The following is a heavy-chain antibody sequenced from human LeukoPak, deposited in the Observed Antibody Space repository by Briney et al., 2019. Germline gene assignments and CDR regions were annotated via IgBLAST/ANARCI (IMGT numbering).Heavy chain of an antibody. Sequence: GGSLRLSCAASGFTFSNSAMSWVRQAPGKGLEWVSTLSGSGITTYYADSVKGRFTISRDNAKNSLYLQMNSLRAEDTAVYYCAREGSSYAPSEPFYFDYWGQGTLVTVSS. V-gene: IGHV3-23*01. CDR2: LSGSGITT. CDR3: AREGSSYAPSEPFYFDY. J-gene: IGHJ4*02. D-gene: IGHD3-10*01. CDR1: GFTFSNSA.